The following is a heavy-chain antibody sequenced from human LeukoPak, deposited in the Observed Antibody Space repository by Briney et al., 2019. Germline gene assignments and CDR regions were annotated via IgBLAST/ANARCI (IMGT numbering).Heavy chain of an antibody. Sequence: GGSLRLSCEASGLTFGDYWMTWVRQAPGKGLECVANIKQDGSENHYVDSVKGRFTISKDNAKNSLSLQMNSLRAEDTAVYYCATYWRYFDWLLSDIWGLGTMVTVSS. CDR3: ATYWRYFDWLLSDI. CDR1: GLTFGDYW. CDR2: IKQDGSEN. D-gene: IGHD3-9*01. J-gene: IGHJ3*02. V-gene: IGHV3-7*05.